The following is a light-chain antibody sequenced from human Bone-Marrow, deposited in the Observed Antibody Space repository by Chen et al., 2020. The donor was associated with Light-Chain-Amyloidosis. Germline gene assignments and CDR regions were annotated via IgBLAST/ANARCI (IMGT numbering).Light chain of an antibody. CDR1: SSNIGAGYD. J-gene: IGLJ2*01. CDR3: QSYDSSLSGVV. Sequence: SLLPQPPSVSGAPRQRVTITCTGSSSNIGAGYDVHWYQQLPGTAPKLLINGNSNRPSGVPDRFSGSKSGTSASLAITGLQAEDEADYYCQSYDSSLSGVVFGGGTKLTVL. CDR2: GNS. V-gene: IGLV1-40*01.